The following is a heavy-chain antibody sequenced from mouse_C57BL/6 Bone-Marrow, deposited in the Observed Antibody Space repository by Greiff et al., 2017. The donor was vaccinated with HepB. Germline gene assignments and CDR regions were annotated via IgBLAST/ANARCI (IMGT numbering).Heavy chain of an antibody. CDR1: GYAFSSSW. Sequence: ESGPELVKPGASVKISCKASGYAFSSSWMNWVKQRPGKGLEWIGRIYPGDGDTNYNGKFKGKATLTADKSSSTAYMQLSSLTSEDSAVYFCARYIIYYYGSSYFFYAMDYWGQGTSVTVSS. V-gene: IGHV1-82*01. J-gene: IGHJ4*01. D-gene: IGHD1-1*01. CDR3: ARYIIYYYGSSYFFYAMDY. CDR2: IYPGDGDT.